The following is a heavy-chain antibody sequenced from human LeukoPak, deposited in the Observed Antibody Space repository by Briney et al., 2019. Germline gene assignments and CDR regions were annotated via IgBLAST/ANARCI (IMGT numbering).Heavy chain of an antibody. D-gene: IGHD3-10*01. CDR1: GFTFDDYA. Sequence: GGSLRLSCAASGFTFDDYAMHWVRQAPGKGLEWVSGISWNSGSIGYADSVKGRFTISRDNAKNSLYLQMNSLRAEDTALYYCARVTYYYGSPYYMDVWGKGTTVTVSS. V-gene: IGHV3-9*01. CDR2: ISWNSGSI. CDR3: ARVTYYYGSPYYMDV. J-gene: IGHJ6*03.